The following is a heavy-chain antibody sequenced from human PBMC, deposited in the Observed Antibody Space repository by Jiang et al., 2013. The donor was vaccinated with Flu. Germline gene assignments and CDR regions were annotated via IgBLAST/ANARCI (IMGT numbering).Heavy chain of an antibody. J-gene: IGHJ4*02. CDR2: ISGRGVYT. D-gene: IGHD3-10*01. CDR1: GFAFSNFA. V-gene: IGHV3-23*01. CDR3: AKTEGEYGSGRCFDY. Sequence: AASGFAFSNFAMNWVRQAPGKGLEWVSGISGRGVYTYYADSVKGRFTISRDNSKNTLYLQMNSLRAEETAVYYCAKTEGEYGSGRCFDYWGQGTLVTVSS.